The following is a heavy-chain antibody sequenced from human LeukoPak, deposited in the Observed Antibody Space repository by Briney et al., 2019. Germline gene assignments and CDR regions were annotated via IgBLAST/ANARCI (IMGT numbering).Heavy chain of an antibody. J-gene: IGHJ4*02. CDR2: IYYSGST. V-gene: IGHV4-59*01. D-gene: IGHD3-3*01. CDR1: GGSISSYY. CDR3: ARGAAAGYYDFWSGYKTFDY. Sequence: PSETLSLTCTVSGGSISSYYWSWIRQPPGKGLEWIGYIYYSGSTSYNPSLKSRVTISVDTSKNQFSLKLSSVTAADTAVYYCARGAAAGYYDFWSGYKTFDYWGQGTLVTVSS.